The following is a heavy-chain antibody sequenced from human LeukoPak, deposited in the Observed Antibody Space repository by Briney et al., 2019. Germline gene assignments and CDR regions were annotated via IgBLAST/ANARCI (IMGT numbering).Heavy chain of an antibody. V-gene: IGHV1-2*04. CDR3: ARELDGSGSYRDPTGLDP. D-gene: IGHD3-10*01. CDR2: INPNSGGT. CDR1: GYTFTGYY. Sequence: GASVKVSCKASGYTFTGYYMHWVRQAPGQGLEWMGWINPNSGGTNYAQKFQGWVTMTRDTSISTAYMELSRLRSDDTAVYYCARELDGSGSYRDPTGLDPWGQGTLVTVSS. J-gene: IGHJ5*02.